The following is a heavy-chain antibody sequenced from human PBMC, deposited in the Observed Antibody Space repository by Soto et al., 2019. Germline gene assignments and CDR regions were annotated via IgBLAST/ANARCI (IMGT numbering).Heavy chain of an antibody. Sequence: PGGSLRLSCAASGFIFSSYDMNWVRQAPGKGLEWVSYISSGSGNILYADSVKGRFTISRDNAKNSLYLQMNSLRAEDTAVYYCTTVENYYYGSGRPYLVYWGQGTLVTVSS. CDR3: TTVENYYYGSGRPYLVY. CDR2: ISSGSGNI. CDR1: GFIFSSYD. V-gene: IGHV3-48*04. J-gene: IGHJ4*02. D-gene: IGHD3-10*01.